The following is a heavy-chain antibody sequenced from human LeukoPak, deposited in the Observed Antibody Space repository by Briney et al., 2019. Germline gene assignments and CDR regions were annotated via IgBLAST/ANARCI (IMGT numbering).Heavy chain of an antibody. Sequence: GGSLRLSCAASGFTFSSYAMHWVRQAPGKGLEWVAVISYDGSNKYYADSVKGRFTISRDNSKNTLYLQMNSLRAEDTAVYYCARDFGSYGYCLDYWGQGTLVTVSS. CDR1: GFTFSSYA. V-gene: IGHV3-30*04. D-gene: IGHD5-18*01. CDR2: ISYDGSNK. J-gene: IGHJ4*02. CDR3: ARDFGSYGYCLDY.